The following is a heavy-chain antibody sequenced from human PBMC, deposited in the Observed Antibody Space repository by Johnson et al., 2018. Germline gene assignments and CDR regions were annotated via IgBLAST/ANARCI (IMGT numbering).Heavy chain of an antibody. Sequence: EVQLVESGGGLVQPGRSLRLSCVASGFTFDDYAMQWVRQAPGKGLEWVSGISWNSDSIGYVDSVKGRFTISRDNSKNTLYLQMISLGAEDTAVYYCARDRSFPQHWGQGTLVTASS. CDR2: ISWNSDSI. D-gene: IGHD1-26*01. CDR3: ARDRSFPQH. J-gene: IGHJ1*01. V-gene: IGHV3-9*01. CDR1: GFTFDDYA.